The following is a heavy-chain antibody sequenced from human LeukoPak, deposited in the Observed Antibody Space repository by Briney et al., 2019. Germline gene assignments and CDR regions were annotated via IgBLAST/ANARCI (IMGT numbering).Heavy chain of an antibody. J-gene: IGHJ4*02. V-gene: IGHV1-18*04. CDR3: ARENYDILTGYTPLDY. CDR1: GYTFTSYY. Sequence: AASVKVSCKASGYTFTSYYMHWVRQAPGQGLEWMGWISAYNGNTNYAQKLQGRVTMTTDTSTSTAYMELRSLRSDDTAVYYCARENYDILTGYTPLDYWGQGTLVTVSS. CDR2: ISAYNGNT. D-gene: IGHD3-9*01.